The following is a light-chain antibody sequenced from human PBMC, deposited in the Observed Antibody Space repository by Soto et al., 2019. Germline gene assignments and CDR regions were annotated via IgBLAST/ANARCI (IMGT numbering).Light chain of an antibody. CDR2: EGS. CDR3: CSYAGSSTLV. Sequence: QSVLTQPASVSGSPGQSITISCTGTSSDVGSYNLVSWYKQHPGKAPKLMIYEGSKRPSGVSNRFSGSKSGNTASLTISGLQAEDEADYYCCSYAGSSTLVFGGGTKLTVL. V-gene: IGLV2-23*01. J-gene: IGLJ2*01. CDR1: SSDVGSYNL.